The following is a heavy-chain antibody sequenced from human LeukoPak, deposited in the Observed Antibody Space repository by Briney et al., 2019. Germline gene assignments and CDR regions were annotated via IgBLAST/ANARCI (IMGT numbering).Heavy chain of an antibody. D-gene: IGHD1-1*01. CDR1: GFTFDDYA. J-gene: IGHJ4*02. CDR3: AKDRAWNDALGGIDY. V-gene: IGHV3-43*02. CDR2: TSGDGGST. Sequence: GGSLRLSCAASGFTFDDYAMHWVRQAPGKGLEWVSLTSGDGGSTYYADSVKGRFTISRDNSKNSLYLQMNSLRTEDTALYYCAKDRAWNDALGGIDYWGQGTLVTVSS.